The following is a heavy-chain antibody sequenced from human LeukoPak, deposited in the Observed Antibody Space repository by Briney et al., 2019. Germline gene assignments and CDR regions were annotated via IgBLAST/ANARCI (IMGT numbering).Heavy chain of an antibody. D-gene: IGHD6-13*01. CDR1: GYTFTSYD. Sequence: ASVKVSCKASGYTFTSYDINWVRQATGQGLEWMGWMNPNSGNTGYAQKFQGRVTMTRNTSISTAYMELSSLRSEDTAVYYCARGGEEAAAPDYWGQGTLVTVSS. J-gene: IGHJ4*02. V-gene: IGHV1-8*01. CDR3: ARGGEEAAAPDY. CDR2: MNPNSGNT.